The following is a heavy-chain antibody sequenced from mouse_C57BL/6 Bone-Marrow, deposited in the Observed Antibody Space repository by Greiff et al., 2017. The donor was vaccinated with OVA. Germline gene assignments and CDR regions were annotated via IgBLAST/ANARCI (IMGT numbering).Heavy chain of an antibody. J-gene: IGHJ1*03. V-gene: IGHV1-15*01. Sequence: QVQLQQSGAELVRPGASVTLSCKASGYTFTDYEMHWVKQTPVHGLEWIGAIDPETGGTAYNQKFKGKAILTADTSSSTAYMELRSLTSEDSAVYYWTRRGLDWYFDVWGTGTTVTVSS. D-gene: IGHD2-2*01. CDR3: TRRGLDWYFDV. CDR1: GYTFTDYE. CDR2: IDPETGGT.